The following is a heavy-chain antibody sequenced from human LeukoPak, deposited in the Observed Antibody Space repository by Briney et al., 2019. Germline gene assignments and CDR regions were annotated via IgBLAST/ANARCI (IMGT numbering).Heavy chain of an antibody. CDR2: INPNSGGT. J-gene: IGHJ6*03. CDR3: ARAALTSVTAYYYYYYMDV. D-gene: IGHD4-11*01. CDR1: GYTFTGYY. V-gene: IGHV1-2*02. Sequence: ASVKVSCKASGYTFTGYYMHWVRQAPGQGLEWMGWINPNSGGTNYAQKFQGRVTMTRDTSTSTVYMELSSLRSEDTAVYYCARAALTSVTAYYYYYYMDVWGKGTTVTVSS.